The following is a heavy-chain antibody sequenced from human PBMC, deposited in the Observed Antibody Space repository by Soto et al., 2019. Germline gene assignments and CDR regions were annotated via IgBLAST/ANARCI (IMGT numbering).Heavy chain of an antibody. Sequence: SETLSLTCTVSGGSISSNNYYWGWIRRPPGKGLEWIASIYYSGSTYYNPSLKSRVTISVDTSKNQFSLKLSSVTAADTAVYYCASPKIAFYNWFDPWGQGTLVTVSS. CDR3: ASPKIAFYNWFDP. J-gene: IGHJ5*02. V-gene: IGHV4-39*01. D-gene: IGHD3-3*02. CDR1: GGSISSNNYY. CDR2: IYYSGST.